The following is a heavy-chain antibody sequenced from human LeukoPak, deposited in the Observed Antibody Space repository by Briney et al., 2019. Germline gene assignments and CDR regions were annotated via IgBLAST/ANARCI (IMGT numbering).Heavy chain of an antibody. J-gene: IGHJ5*02. V-gene: IGHV3-30*04. D-gene: IGHD3-10*01. CDR2: ISYDGSNK. CDR1: GFTFSSYA. Sequence: PGGSLRLSCAASGFTFSSYATHWVRQAPGKGLEWVAVISYDGSNKYYADSVKGRFTISRDNSKNTLYLQMNSLRAEDTAVYYCARGYYYGSGSYSGGWFDPWGQGTLVTVSS. CDR3: ARGYYYGSGSYSGGWFDP.